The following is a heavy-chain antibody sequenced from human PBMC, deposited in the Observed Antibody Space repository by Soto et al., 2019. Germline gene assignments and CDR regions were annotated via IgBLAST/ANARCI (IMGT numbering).Heavy chain of an antibody. CDR2: IKSQTYGATT. V-gene: IGHV3-15*01. J-gene: IGHJ4*02. D-gene: IGHD3-22*01. CDR1: GFTFINAW. Sequence: EVQLEESGGSLVKPGGSLRLSCAASGFTFINAWMTWVRQAPGKGLEWIGRIKSQTYGATTEYAAPVKGRFTISRDDSESMLYLQMNSLKTEDTAVYYCATAYYDTSGFEYWGQGTLVTVSS. CDR3: ATAYYDTSGFEY.